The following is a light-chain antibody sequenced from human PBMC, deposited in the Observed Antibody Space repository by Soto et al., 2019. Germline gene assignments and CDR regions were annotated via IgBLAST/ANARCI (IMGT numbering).Light chain of an antibody. J-gene: IGKJ4*01. CDR1: QSIVRW. V-gene: IGKV1-5*01. CDR3: QQYNSALLT. Sequence: DIQMTQSPSTVSSSVEYRFPSTGLASQSIVRWLAWYQQKPGKAPNLLIYYDSTLKSGVPSRFSGSGSGTEFTLTISSLQPDDFATYYCQQYNSALLTFGEGTKVDIK. CDR2: YDS.